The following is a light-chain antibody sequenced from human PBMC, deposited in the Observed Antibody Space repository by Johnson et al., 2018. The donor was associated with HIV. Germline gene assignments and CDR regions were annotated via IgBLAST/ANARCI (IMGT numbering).Light chain of an antibody. CDR3: GTWDSRRGV. CDR1: SSDIGKNY. J-gene: IGLJ1*01. CDR2: ENN. Sequence: QPVLTQPPSVSAAPGQKVTISCSGSSSDIGKNYVSWYQQLPGTAPKLLVYENNKRPSGIPDRFSGSKSGTSATLAITGLQTGDEADYYCGTWDSRRGVFGTGTKVTVL. V-gene: IGLV1-51*02.